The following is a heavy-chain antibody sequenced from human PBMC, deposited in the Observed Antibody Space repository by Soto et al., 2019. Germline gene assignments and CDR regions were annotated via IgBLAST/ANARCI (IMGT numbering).Heavy chain of an antibody. Sequence: SETLSLTCTVSGGSITTGGYYWSWIRQLPGKGLEWIGHRYYSESTYYNPSLKSRVSISLDTSKNQFSLKLSFVTAADTAMYYCARTKCSGGSCYSWSLDYWGQGTTVTVYS. J-gene: IGHJ4*02. CDR1: GGSITTGGYY. CDR3: ARTKCSGGSCYSWSLDY. V-gene: IGHV4-31*03. D-gene: IGHD2-15*01. CDR2: RYYSEST.